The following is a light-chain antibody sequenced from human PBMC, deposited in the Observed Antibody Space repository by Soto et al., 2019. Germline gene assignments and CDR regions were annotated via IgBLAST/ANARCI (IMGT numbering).Light chain of an antibody. CDR1: QSLTTNF. CDR2: GPS. V-gene: IGKV3-20*01. Sequence: EIVLTQSPAFLSLSPGERATLFCRASQSLTTNFLAWYEQKVGQSPRLVMYGPSTRAPGTPDRFSGGGAGTDFTLTIDRVEPEDCAVYFCQQYSNSDFSFGGGTKVEI. CDR3: QQYSNSDFS. J-gene: IGKJ4*01.